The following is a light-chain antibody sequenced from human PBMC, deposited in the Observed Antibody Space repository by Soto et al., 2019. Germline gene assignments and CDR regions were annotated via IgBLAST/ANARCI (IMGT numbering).Light chain of an antibody. CDR1: QGISSS. Sequence: DIQLTQSPSFLSASVGDRIAITCRASQGISSSLAWYQQKPGKAPKLLIYGASTLQSEVPSRFSGSGSGTEFTLTVSTLQLEEFATSSCQQPHSYPLPFGGGTKVEIK. CDR2: GAS. CDR3: QQPHSYPLP. V-gene: IGKV1-9*01. J-gene: IGKJ4*01.